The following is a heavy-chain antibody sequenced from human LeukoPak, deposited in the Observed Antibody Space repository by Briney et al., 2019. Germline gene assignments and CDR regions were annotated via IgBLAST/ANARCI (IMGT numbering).Heavy chain of an antibody. CDR2: INGNGGST. J-gene: IGHJ3*02. CDR3: ARAIVVSESWPDAFDI. CDR1: GFTFDDYG. Sequence: PGGSLRLSCAASGFTFDDYGMSWVRQAPGKGLEWVSGINGNGGSTDYADSVKGRFTISRDNAKNSLYLQMNSLRAEATALYYCARAIVVSESWPDAFDIWGQGTMVTVSS. V-gene: IGHV3-20*04. D-gene: IGHD3-16*02.